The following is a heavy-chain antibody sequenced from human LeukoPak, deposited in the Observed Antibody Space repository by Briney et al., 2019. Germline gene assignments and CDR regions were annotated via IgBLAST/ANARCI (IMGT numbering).Heavy chain of an antibody. D-gene: IGHD3-22*01. V-gene: IGHV4-39*07. CDR3: ARTKTYYYDSSGEFDY. Sequence: SETLSLTCTVSGGSISSSSYYWGWIRQPPGKGLEWIGSIYYSGSTYYNPSLKSRVTISVDTSKNQFSLKLSSVTAADTAVYYCARTKTYYYDSSGEFDYWGQGTLVTVSS. CDR2: IYYSGST. CDR1: GGSISSSSYY. J-gene: IGHJ4*02.